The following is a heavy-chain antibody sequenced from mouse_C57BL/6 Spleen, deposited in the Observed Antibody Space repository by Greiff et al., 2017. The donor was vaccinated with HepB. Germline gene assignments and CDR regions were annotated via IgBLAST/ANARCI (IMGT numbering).Heavy chain of an antibody. CDR2: INYDGSST. V-gene: IGHV5-16*01. CDR3: AREVYSNYEGYFDY. J-gene: IGHJ2*01. D-gene: IGHD2-5*01. CDR1: GFTFSDYY. Sequence: EVKLVESEGGLVQPGSSMKLSCTASGFTFSDYYMAWVRQVPEKGLEWVANINYDGSSTYYLDSLKSRFIISRDNAKNILYLQMSSLKSEDTATYYCAREVYSNYEGYFDYWGQGTTLTVSS.